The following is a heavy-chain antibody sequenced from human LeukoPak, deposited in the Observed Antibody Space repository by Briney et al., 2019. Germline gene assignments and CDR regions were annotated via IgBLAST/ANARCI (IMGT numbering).Heavy chain of an antibody. V-gene: IGHV4-30-4*01. D-gene: IGHD3-16*02. CDR1: GGSLSSGDYY. Sequence: SQTLSLTCTVSGGSLSSGDYYWSWIRQPPGKGLEWIGYIYYSGSTYYNTHLKSRVTISVDTSKNQFYLKLSSVTAADTAVYYCAREGLRLGELSYDAFDIWGQGTMVTVSS. CDR3: AREGLRLGELSYDAFDI. J-gene: IGHJ3*02. CDR2: IYYSGST.